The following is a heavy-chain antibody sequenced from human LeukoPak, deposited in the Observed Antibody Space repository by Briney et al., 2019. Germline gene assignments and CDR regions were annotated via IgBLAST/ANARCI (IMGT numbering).Heavy chain of an antibody. CDR3: AKDRSSVAQAGMDV. J-gene: IGHJ6*03. CDR1: GFTFSSYW. Sequence: GGSLRLSCAASGFTFSSYWMSWVRQAPGKGLEWVAFIRYDGSNKYYADSVKGRFTISRDNSKNTLYLQMNSLRAEDTAVYYCAKDRSSVAQAGMDVWGKGTTVTVSS. V-gene: IGHV3-30*02. D-gene: IGHD6-13*01. CDR2: IRYDGSNK.